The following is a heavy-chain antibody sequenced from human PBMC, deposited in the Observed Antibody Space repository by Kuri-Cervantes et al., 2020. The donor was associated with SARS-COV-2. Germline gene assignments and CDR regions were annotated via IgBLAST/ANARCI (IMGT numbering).Heavy chain of an antibody. CDR2: ISGSGGST. V-gene: IGHV3-23*01. Sequence: GESLKISCAASGFTFSSYAMSWVRQAPGKGLEWASAISGSGGSTYYADSVKGRFTISRDNSKNTLYLQMNSLRAEDTAVYYRAKGIVVATGYFDYWGQGTLVTVSS. CDR1: GFTFSSYA. CDR3: AKGIVVATGYFDY. D-gene: IGHD3-22*01. J-gene: IGHJ4*02.